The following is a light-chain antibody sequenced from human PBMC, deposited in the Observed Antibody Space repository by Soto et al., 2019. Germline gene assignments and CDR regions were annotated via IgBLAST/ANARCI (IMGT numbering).Light chain of an antibody. CDR2: IAF. V-gene: IGKV1-39*01. CDR1: QSISTH. CDR3: QQSYSAPLT. J-gene: IGKJ4*01. Sequence: DIQVTQPPSSLSASVGDRVTITCRAGQSISTHMNWYQQRPGKAPNLLIYIAFNLQSGVSSRFSGSGSGTDFTLTFNSRQPEDFETDDCQQSYSAPLTFGGGTKVEIK.